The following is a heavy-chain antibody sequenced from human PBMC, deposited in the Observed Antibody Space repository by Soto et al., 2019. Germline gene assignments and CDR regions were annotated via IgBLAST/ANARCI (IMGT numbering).Heavy chain of an antibody. D-gene: IGHD3-22*01. J-gene: IGHJ2*01. V-gene: IGHV2-5*02. Sequence: QITLKESGPTLVKPTQTLTLTCTFSGFSLSTSGVGVGWIRQPPGKALEWLALIYWDDDKRYSPSLKSRLTITKDTSKNQVVLTMTNMDPVDTATYYCAHLTYCFDSSAYYWYFDLWGRGTLVTVSS. CDR1: GFSLSTSGVG. CDR2: IYWDDDK. CDR3: AHLTYCFDSSAYYWYFDL.